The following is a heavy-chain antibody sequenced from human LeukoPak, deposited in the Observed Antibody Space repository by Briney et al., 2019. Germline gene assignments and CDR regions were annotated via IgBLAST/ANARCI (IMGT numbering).Heavy chain of an antibody. D-gene: IGHD2-15*01. J-gene: IGHJ6*02. CDR1: GFTFGNYA. V-gene: IGHV3-23*01. CDR2: ISGSGSNT. Sequence: PGGSLRLSCAGSGFTFGNYAMSWVRKAPGKGLEWVSTISGSGSNTYYADSVKGRFTISRDNSKNTLYLQMNSLRAEDTAEYYCAKKPAAGYCSGGSCSTYYYYNGMDVWGQGTTVTVSS. CDR3: AKKPAAGYCSGGSCSTYYYYNGMDV.